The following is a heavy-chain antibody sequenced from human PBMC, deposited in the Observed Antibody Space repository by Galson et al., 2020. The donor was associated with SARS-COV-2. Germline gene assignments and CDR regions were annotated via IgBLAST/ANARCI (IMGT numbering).Heavy chain of an antibody. J-gene: IGHJ3*02. Sequence: GGSLRLSCSASGFIFYNHVMHWVRQTPGKGLEYVSFVGRTGESTSYADSVKGRFTVSRDNSKNTLYLQMRSLRTEDTALYYCVRDRSGNYAFDIWGQGTMVTVSS. D-gene: IGHD1-26*01. CDR1: GFIFYNHV. V-gene: IGHV3-64D*06. CDR2: VGRTGEST. CDR3: VRDRSGNYAFDI.